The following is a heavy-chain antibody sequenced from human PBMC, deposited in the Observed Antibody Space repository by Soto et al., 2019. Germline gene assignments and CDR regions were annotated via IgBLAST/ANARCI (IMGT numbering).Heavy chain of an antibody. CDR3: AKDMGKGSSWYYYGMDV. D-gene: IGHD6-13*01. CDR2: ISWNSGSI. V-gene: IGHV3-9*01. J-gene: IGHJ6*01. CDR1: GFTFDDYA. Sequence: EVQLVESGGGLVQPGRSLRLSCAASGFTFDDYAMHWVRQAPGKGLEWVSGISWNSGSIGYADSVKGRFTISRDNAKNSLYLQMNSLRAEDTALYYCAKDMGKGSSWYYYGMDVW.